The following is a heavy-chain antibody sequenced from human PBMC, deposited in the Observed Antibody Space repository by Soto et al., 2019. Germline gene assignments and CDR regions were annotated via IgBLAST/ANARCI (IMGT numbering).Heavy chain of an antibody. V-gene: IGHV4-4*02. CDR1: GGSISSSNW. Sequence: QVQLQESGPGLVKPSGTLSLTCAVSGGSISSSNWWSWVRQPPGKGLEWIGEIYHSGSTNYNPSLKGRVTILVDKSTNQFALKLSSVSAADRAGYYCARFNSGNYYEAFDMWGQGTMVTVSS. D-gene: IGHD1-26*01. CDR3: ARFNSGNYYEAFDM. J-gene: IGHJ3*02. CDR2: IYHSGST.